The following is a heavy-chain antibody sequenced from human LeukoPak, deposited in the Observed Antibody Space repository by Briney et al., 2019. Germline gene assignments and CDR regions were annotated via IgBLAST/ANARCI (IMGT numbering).Heavy chain of an antibody. CDR1: SGSFSGYY. CDR3: ARDPHYYGSGSSY. J-gene: IGHJ4*02. CDR2: INHSGST. D-gene: IGHD3-10*01. V-gene: IGHV4-34*01. Sequence: SETLSLTCAVYSGSFSGYYWSWIRQPPGKGLEWIGEINHSGSTNYNPSLKSRVTISVDTSKNQFSLKLSSVTAADTAVYYCARDPHYYGSGSSYWGQGTLVTVSS.